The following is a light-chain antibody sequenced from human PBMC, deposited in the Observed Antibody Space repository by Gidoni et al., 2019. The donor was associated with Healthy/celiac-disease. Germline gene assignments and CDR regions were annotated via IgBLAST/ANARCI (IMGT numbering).Light chain of an antibody. J-gene: IGKJ1*01. Sequence: DIQMTHSPSTLSASVGDRVTITCRASQSISSWLAWYQQKPGKAPKLLIYKASSLESGVPSGFSGSGSGTEFTLTISSLQPDDFATYYCQQYNTYSTFGQGTKVEIK. CDR3: QQYNTYST. CDR1: QSISSW. V-gene: IGKV1-5*03. CDR2: KAS.